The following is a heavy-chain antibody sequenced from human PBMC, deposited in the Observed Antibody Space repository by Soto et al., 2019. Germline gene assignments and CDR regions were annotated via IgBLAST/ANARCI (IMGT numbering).Heavy chain of an antibody. D-gene: IGHD6-13*01. CDR1: GGSISSYY. Sequence: ETLSLTCTVSGGSISSYYWSWIRQPPGKGLEWIGYIYYSGSTNYNPSLKSRVTISVDTSKNQFSLKLSSVTAADTAVYYCARSDSSSWLGFAYWGQGTLVTVSS. CDR3: ARSDSSSWLGFAY. CDR2: IYYSGST. V-gene: IGHV4-59*01. J-gene: IGHJ4*02.